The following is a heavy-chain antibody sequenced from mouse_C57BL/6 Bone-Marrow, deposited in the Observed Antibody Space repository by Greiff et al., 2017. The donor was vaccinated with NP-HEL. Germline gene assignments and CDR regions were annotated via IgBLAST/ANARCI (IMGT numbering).Heavy chain of an antibody. J-gene: IGHJ3*01. Sequence: EVQLVESGGGLVQPGGSLKLSCAASGFTFSDYGMAWVRQAPRKGPEWVAFISNLAYSIYYADTVTGRFTLSRENAKNTLYLEMSSLRSEDTAMYYCARQAHFAYWGQGTLVTVSA. CDR1: GFTFSDYG. CDR2: ISNLAYSI. CDR3: ARQAHFAY. V-gene: IGHV5-15*01.